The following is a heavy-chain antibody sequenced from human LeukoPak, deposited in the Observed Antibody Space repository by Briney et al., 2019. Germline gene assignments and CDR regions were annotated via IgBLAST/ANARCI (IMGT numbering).Heavy chain of an antibody. V-gene: IGHV3-30*04. CDR2: ISYDGSNK. J-gene: IGHJ6*03. CDR3: ATNGGYYMDV. D-gene: IGHD1-1*01. Sequence: GWSLRLSCAASGFTFSSYAMHWVRQAPGKGLEWVAVISYDGSNKYYADSVKGRFIISRDNSKNMVYLQMNSLRTEDTAVYYCATNGGYYMDVWGKGTTVTVSS. CDR1: GFTFSSYA.